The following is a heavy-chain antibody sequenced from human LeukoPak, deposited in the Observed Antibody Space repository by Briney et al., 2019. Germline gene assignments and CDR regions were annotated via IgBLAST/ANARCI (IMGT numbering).Heavy chain of an antibody. CDR1: GFTFSRFG. D-gene: IGHD3-3*01. J-gene: IGHJ5*02. CDR3: ARARTEWLLNNWFDP. V-gene: IGHV3-30*03. Sequence: PGGSLRLSCAASGFTFSRFGMHWVRQAPGKGLEWVAVISYDGGNKYYADSVKGRFTISRDISKNTLYLQMNTLRTEDTAVHYCARARTEWLLNNWFDPWGQGTLVTVSS. CDR2: ISYDGGNK.